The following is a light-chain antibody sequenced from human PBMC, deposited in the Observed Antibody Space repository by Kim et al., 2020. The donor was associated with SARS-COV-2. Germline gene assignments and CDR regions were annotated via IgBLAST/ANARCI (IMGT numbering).Light chain of an antibody. CDR1: QVIRND. V-gene: IGKV1-6*01. CDR2: AAS. CDR3: LQDYSYPWT. J-gene: IGKJ1*01. Sequence: ASVGDRVTITCRASQVIRNDLGWYQQKPGKAPKLLISAASTLHTGVPSMFSGSGSGTDFTLTISSLQPEDFATYYCLQDYSYPWTFGQGTKVDIK.